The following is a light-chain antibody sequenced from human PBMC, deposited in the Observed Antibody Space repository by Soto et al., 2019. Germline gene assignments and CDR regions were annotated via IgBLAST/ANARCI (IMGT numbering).Light chain of an antibody. Sequence: EVVLTQSPGTLSLSPGERATLSCRASQSVSINYLAWYQQRPGQAPRLLIYGASSRATGIPDRFSGSGSGTDFTLTISRLEPEDSAVYFCQHYSSQTFGQGTKVDIK. CDR1: QSVSINY. CDR3: QHYSSQT. V-gene: IGKV3-20*01. CDR2: GAS. J-gene: IGKJ1*01.